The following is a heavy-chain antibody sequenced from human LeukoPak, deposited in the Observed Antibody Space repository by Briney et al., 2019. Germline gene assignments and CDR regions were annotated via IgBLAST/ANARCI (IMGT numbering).Heavy chain of an antibody. CDR2: INPNSGGT. CDR3: ARVLESVYYMDV. CDR1: GYTFTGYY. J-gene: IGHJ6*03. Sequence: ASVKVSCKASGYTFTGYYMHWVRQAPGQGLEWMGWINPNSGGTNYAQKFQGRVTMTRDTSISTAYMELSRLRSDDTAVYYCARVLESVYYMDVWGKGTTVTVSS. D-gene: IGHD3-3*01. V-gene: IGHV1-2*02.